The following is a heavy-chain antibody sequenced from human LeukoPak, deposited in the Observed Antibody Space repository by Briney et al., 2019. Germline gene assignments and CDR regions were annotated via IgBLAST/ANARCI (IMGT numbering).Heavy chain of an antibody. J-gene: IGHJ3*02. Sequence: PSETLSLTCTVSGGSISSYYWSWIRQPPGKGLEWIGYIYYSGSTNYNPSLKSRVTISVDTSKNQFSLKLSSVTAADTAVYYCARGFDYYDSSGYRYDAFDIWGQGTMVTVSS. D-gene: IGHD3-22*01. CDR2: IYYSGST. CDR1: GGSISSYY. V-gene: IGHV4-59*01. CDR3: ARGFDYYDSSGYRYDAFDI.